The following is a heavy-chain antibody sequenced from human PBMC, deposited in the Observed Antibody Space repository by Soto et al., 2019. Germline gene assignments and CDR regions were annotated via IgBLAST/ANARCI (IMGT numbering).Heavy chain of an antibody. CDR3: ARAPQLVAPAATGFDS. Sequence: GGSLRLSCAVSGFTFSDYEMNWVRQAPGKGLEWVSYIGRSGSTIFYADSVRGRFTISRDTAQNSLYLQMNSLRDEDTAVYYCARAPQLVAPAATGFDSWGQGTLVTVSS. V-gene: IGHV3-48*02. J-gene: IGHJ4*02. D-gene: IGHD2-2*01. CDR1: GFTFSDYE. CDR2: IGRSGSTI.